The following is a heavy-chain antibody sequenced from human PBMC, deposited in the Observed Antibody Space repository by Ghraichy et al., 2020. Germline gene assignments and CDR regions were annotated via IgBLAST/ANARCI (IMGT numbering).Heavy chain of an antibody. CDR1: GFTFDDYA. V-gene: IGHV3-9*01. D-gene: IGHD3-22*01. Sequence: LSLTCAASGFTFDDYAMHWVRQAPGKGLEWVSGISWNSGSIGYADSVKGRFTISRDNAKNSLYLQMNSLRAEDTALYYCAKDKRSGYYDSSGHPFDYWGQGTLVTVSS. CDR2: ISWNSGSI. CDR3: AKDKRSGYYDSSGHPFDY. J-gene: IGHJ4*02.